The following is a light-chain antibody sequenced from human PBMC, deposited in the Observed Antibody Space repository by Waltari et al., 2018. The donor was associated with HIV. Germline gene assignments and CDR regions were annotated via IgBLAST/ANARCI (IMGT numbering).Light chain of an antibody. CDR3: VSYDSRLDERL. V-gene: IGLV1-47*01. CDR2: RNY. J-gene: IGLJ3*02. Sequence: QSVLTQPPSVSGTPGQTVTISCSGSTSNIETAALHWYQQLPGPAPKLIIYRNYKRPSGVSDRFSCSKSGASASLVISGLRSEDEAHYYCVSYDSRLDERLFGGGTKLTVL. CDR1: TSNIETAA.